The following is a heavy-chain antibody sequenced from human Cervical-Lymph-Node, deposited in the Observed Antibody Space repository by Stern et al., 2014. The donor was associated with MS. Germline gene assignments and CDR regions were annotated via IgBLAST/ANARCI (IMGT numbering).Heavy chain of an antibody. CDR3: ARAHSIWGWFDP. J-gene: IGHJ5*02. D-gene: IGHD3-16*01. V-gene: IGHV3-9*01. CDR2: INWNSGDI. Sequence: VQLVESGGGLVQPGRSLRLSCVASGFTFDDYAMHWVRQAPGKGLEWVSGINWNSGDITYAVSVKGRFTISRDNAKNSLYLQMNSLRTEDTALYYCARAHSIWGWFDPWGQGTLVTVSS. CDR1: GFTFDDYA.